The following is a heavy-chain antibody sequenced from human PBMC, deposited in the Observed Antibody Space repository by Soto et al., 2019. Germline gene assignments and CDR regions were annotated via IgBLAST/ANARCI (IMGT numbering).Heavy chain of an antibody. CDR3: ARAPNYHDPLIRPH. V-gene: IGHV3-48*03. CDR1: GFTFNNYE. J-gene: IGHJ3*01. CDR2: ISSGGGTR. Sequence: EVQLVESGGGLVPPGGSLRLSCAVSGFTFNNYEMNWVRQAPGKGPEWVAYISSGGGTRYYAESVKGRFTISRDNAKNSLYLQMNSLRAEDTAVYYCARAPNYHDPLIRPHWGQGTMVIVSS. D-gene: IGHD3-22*01.